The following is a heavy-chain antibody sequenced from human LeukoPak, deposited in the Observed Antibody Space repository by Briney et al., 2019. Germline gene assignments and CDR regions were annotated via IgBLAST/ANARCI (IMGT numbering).Heavy chain of an antibody. D-gene: IGHD5-18*01. CDR1: GGSISSYY. CDR2: IYYSGST. V-gene: IGHV4-59*01. CDR3: ARGGYVDTAMVFSNPYYYYGMDV. Sequence: PSETLSLTCDFSGGSISSYYWSWIRQPPGKGLEWIGYIYYSGSTNYNPSLKSRVTISVDTSKNQFSLKLSSVTAADTAVYYCARGGYVDTAMVFSNPYYYYGMDVWGQGTTVTVSS. J-gene: IGHJ6*02.